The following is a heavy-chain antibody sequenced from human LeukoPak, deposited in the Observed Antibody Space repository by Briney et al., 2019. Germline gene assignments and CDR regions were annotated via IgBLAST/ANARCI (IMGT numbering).Heavy chain of an antibody. V-gene: IGHV3-23*01. D-gene: IGHD3-9*01. CDR1: GFTFSSYA. CDR2: ISGSGGST. Sequence: GGSLRLSCAASGFTFSSYAMSCVPEAPGKGLEWVSAISGSGGSTYYEASVKGRITISTDNSKNTLYLQMNSRRAEDKAVYYCAKAPNYDILTGYFDYWGQGTLVTVSS. CDR3: AKAPNYDILTGYFDY. J-gene: IGHJ4*02.